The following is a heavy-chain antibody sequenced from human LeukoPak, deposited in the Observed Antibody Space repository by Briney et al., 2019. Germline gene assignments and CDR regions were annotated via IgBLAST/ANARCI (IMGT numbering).Heavy chain of an antibody. CDR1: GGSISSSSYY. V-gene: IGHV4-39*07. D-gene: IGHD3-22*01. Sequence: SETLSLTCTVSGGSISSSSYYWGWIRQPPGKGLEWIGSIYYSGSTYYNPSLKSRVTISVDTSKNQFSLKLSSVTAADTAVYYYAREANYYDSSGYYYGYWGQGTLVTVSS. CDR2: IYYSGST. CDR3: AREANYYDSSGYYYGY. J-gene: IGHJ4*02.